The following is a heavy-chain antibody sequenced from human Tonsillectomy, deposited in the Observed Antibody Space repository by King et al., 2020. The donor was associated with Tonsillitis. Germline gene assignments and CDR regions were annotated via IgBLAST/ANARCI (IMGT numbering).Heavy chain of an antibody. D-gene: IGHD3-22*01. J-gene: IGHJ3*02. Sequence: QLQESGPGLVKPSETLSLTCTVSGGSISSYYWTWIRQPPGLPLEWIGYIYYGGGTDYNPSFKSRVTISVDTSKNQFSLKLSSVTAADTAVYYFARGGYYDLPRGDVFDIWGQGTRVTVSS. V-gene: IGHV4-59*01. CDR3: ARGGYYDLPRGDVFDI. CDR2: IYYGGGT. CDR1: GGSISSYY.